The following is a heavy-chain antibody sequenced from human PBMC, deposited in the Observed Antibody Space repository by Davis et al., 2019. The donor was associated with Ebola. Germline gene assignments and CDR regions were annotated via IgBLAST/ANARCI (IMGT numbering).Heavy chain of an antibody. J-gene: IGHJ6*02. V-gene: IGHV3-21*01. Sequence: GESLKIPCAASGLTFSSYSMNWVRQAPGKGLEWVSSISSSCSYIYYADSVKGRFTISRDNSKNTLYLQMNSLRAEDTAVYYCASEGPRGAYYYGMDVWGQGTTVTVSS. CDR1: GLTFSSYS. CDR3: ASEGPRGAYYYGMDV. D-gene: IGHD3-10*01. CDR2: ISSSCSYI.